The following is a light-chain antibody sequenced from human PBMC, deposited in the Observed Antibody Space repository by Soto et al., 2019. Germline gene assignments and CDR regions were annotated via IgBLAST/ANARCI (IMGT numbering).Light chain of an antibody. CDR1: QSISSY. CDR3: QQYNGYSLWT. CDR2: DAS. Sequence: EIPMNQKKYSLSASVGDRVTITCRESQSISSYLNWYQQKPGKAPELLISDASSLESGVPSRFSGSGSGAEFTLTISSLQPDDFATYYCQQYNGYSLWTFGQGPKV. V-gene: IGKV1-5*01. J-gene: IGKJ1*01.